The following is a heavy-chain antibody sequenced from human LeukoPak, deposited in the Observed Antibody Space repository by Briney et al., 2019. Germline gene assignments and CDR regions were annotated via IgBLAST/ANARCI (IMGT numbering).Heavy chain of an antibody. CDR3: ARGVAVAGTLDDAFDI. CDR2: ISWNSGSI. CDR1: GFTFDDYA. D-gene: IGHD6-19*01. V-gene: IGHV3-9*03. J-gene: IGHJ3*02. Sequence: SLRLSCAASGFTFDDYAMHLVRQAPGKGLELVSGISWNSGSIGYADSVKGRFTISRDNAKNSLYLQMNSLRAEDMALYYCARGVAVAGTLDDAFDIWGQGTMVTVSS.